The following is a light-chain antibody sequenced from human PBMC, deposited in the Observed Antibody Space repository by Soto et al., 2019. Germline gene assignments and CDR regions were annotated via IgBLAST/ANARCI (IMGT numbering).Light chain of an antibody. CDR1: QTINSW. CDR3: QQFHSFSRT. J-gene: IGKJ1*01. Sequence: DIPMTQSPSTLSGSVGDRVTITCRASQTINSWLAWYQQKPGKAPNLLIYDASTLESGVPSRFSGSGSGTEFTLTISSLQPEDFATYYCQQFHSFSRTFGQGTKVEVK. CDR2: DAS. V-gene: IGKV1-5*01.